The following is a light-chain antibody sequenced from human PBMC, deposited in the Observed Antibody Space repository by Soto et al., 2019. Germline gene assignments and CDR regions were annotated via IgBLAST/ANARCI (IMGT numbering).Light chain of an antibody. J-gene: IGLJ2*01. V-gene: IGLV2-14*01. CDR2: DVN. CDR1: SSDVGGYNY. Sequence: QSALTQPASVSGSPGQSITISCTGTSSDVGGYNYVSWYQQHPGKAPKLMIYDVNNRPSGVSNRFSGSKSGNTASLTISGLQAEDEADYYCSSYTDSSTYVVFGGGTQLTVL. CDR3: SSYTDSSTYVV.